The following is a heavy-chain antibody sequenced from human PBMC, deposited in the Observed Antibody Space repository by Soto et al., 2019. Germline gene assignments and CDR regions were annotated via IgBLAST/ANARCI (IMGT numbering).Heavy chain of an antibody. D-gene: IGHD3-10*01. CDR1: GFTFSSYA. CDR3: ASLDIWYGELGNWFDP. CDR2: ISYDGSNK. Sequence: GGSLRLSCAASGFTFSSYAMHWVRQAPCKGLEWVAVISYDGSNKYYADSVKGRFTISRDNSKNTLYLQMNSLRAEDTAVYYCASLDIWYGELGNWFDPWGQGTLVTVSS. V-gene: IGHV3-30-3*01. J-gene: IGHJ5*02.